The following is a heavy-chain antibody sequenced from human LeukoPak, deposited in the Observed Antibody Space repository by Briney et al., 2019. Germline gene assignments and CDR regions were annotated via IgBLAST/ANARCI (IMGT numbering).Heavy chain of an antibody. Sequence: GGSLRLSCAASGFTFSSYAMHWVRQAPGKGLEWVAVISYDGSNKYYADSVKGRFTISRDNSKNTLYLQMNSLGAEDTAVYYCARDRAAFDYWGQGTLVTVSS. CDR3: ARDRAAFDY. J-gene: IGHJ4*02. D-gene: IGHD6-13*01. CDR2: ISYDGSNK. V-gene: IGHV3-30*04. CDR1: GFTFSSYA.